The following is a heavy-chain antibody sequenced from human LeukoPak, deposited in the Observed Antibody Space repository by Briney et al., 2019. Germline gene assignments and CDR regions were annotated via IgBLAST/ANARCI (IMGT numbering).Heavy chain of an antibody. J-gene: IGHJ4*02. CDR2: ISSGAITI. CDR1: GFTFSSYE. CDR3: ATFGGFPDY. Sequence: GGSLRLSCAASGFTFSSYEMNWVRQAPGKGLEWPSYISSGAITIHYADSVKGRFTISRDNAKNSLYLQMNSLRAEDTAVYYCATFGGFPDYWGQGTLVTVSS. V-gene: IGHV3-48*03. D-gene: IGHD2-15*01.